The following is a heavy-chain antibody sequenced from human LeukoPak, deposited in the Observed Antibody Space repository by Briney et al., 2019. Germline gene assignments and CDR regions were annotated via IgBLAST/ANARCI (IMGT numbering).Heavy chain of an antibody. Sequence: GGSLRLSCAASGFTVSSNYMSWVRQAPGKGLEWVSVIYSGGSTYYADSVKGRFTISRDNSKNTLYLQMNSLRAEDTAVYYCARGRGHYYGSGIPFSTAGMDVWGQGTTVTVSS. CDR1: GFTVSSNY. V-gene: IGHV3-66*02. J-gene: IGHJ6*02. CDR3: ARGRGHYYGSGIPFSTAGMDV. CDR2: IYSGGST. D-gene: IGHD3-10*01.